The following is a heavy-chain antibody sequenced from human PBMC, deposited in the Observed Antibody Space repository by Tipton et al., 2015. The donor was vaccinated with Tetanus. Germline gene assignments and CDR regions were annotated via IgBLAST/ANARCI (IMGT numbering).Heavy chain of an antibody. V-gene: IGHV1-18*04. CDR2: ISAYNGKT. CDR1: GYTFTSYL. D-gene: IGHD6-25*01. CDR3: ARVQEQRIYYYGMDV. Sequence: QLVQSGAEVKKPGASVKISCKASGYTFTSYLIHWVRQAPGQGLEWMGWISAYNGKTKYAQRLQGRVTMTTDRSASTAYMDLRRLRSDDTAVYYCARVQEQRIYYYGMDVWGQGTTVTVSS. J-gene: IGHJ6*02.